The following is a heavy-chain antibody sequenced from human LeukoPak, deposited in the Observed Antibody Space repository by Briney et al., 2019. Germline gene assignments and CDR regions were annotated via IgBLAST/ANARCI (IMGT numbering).Heavy chain of an antibody. CDR3: VRQRYSDY. D-gene: IGHD1-1*01. CDR2: IKEDGSEN. V-gene: IGHV3-7*01. CDR1: GFTFSRYW. J-gene: IGHJ4*02. Sequence: GGSLRLSCAASGFTFSRYWMTWVRQAPGKGLEWVANIKEDGSENSYVVSVKGRFTISRDNAKNSLYLQLNSLRAEDTAVYFCVRQRYSDYWGQGTLVTVSS.